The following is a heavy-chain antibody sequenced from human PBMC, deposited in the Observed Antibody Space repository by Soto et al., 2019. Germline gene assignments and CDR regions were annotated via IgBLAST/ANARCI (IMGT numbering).Heavy chain of an antibody. CDR2: ITPLFGTP. D-gene: IGHD3-22*01. CDR1: GGTFNKYA. J-gene: IGHJ4*02. CDR3: ARQFDYDTSGYYYAY. Sequence: ASVKVSCKASGGTFNKYAIDWVRQAPGQGLEWMGGITPLFGTPNYAQRFQGRVTISADEVTSTAYMELRSLRSDDTGVCYCARQFDYDTSGYYYAYWGQGTLVTVSS. V-gene: IGHV1-69*13.